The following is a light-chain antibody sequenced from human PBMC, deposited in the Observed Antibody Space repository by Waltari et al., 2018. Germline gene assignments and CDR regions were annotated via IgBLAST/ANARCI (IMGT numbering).Light chain of an antibody. CDR2: DVS. J-gene: IGLJ2*01. CDR1: SSDVGGYNY. Sequence: SALTQPASVSGSPGPSITLPCTGTSSDVGGYNYVPWYQQHPGKAPKLMIYDVSKRPSGVSKRFSGSKSGNMASLTISGLQAEDEADYYCSSYISSSTLELFGGGTSLTVL. V-gene: IGLV2-14*03. CDR3: SSYISSSTLEL.